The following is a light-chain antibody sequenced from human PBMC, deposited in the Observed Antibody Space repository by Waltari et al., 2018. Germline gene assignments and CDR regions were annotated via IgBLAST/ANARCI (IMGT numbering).Light chain of an antibody. CDR3: AVWDDSLNGVV. J-gene: IGLJ2*01. Sequence: QSVLTQPPSASATPGQRVTISCSGSSSNIGSNTVTWYHQLPGTAPKLLIYTNNQRPSGVPARSSGSKSGTSASLAISGLQSEDEADYYCAVWDDSLNGVVFGGGTKLTVL. V-gene: IGLV1-44*01. CDR2: TNN. CDR1: SSNIGSNT.